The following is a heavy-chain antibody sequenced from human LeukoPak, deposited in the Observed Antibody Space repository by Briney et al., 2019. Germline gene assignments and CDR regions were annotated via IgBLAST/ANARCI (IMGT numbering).Heavy chain of an antibody. V-gene: IGHV3-21*01. J-gene: IGHJ4*02. CDR1: GFTFSSYS. Sequence: PGGSLRPSCAASGFTFSSYSMNWVRQAPGKGLEWVSSISSSSSYIYYADSVKGRFTISRDNAKNSLYLQMNSLRAEDTAVYYCASSYYDFWSGYYTGGQVDYWGQGTLVTVSS. CDR3: ASSYYDFWSGYYTGGQVDY. CDR2: ISSSSSYI. D-gene: IGHD3-3*01.